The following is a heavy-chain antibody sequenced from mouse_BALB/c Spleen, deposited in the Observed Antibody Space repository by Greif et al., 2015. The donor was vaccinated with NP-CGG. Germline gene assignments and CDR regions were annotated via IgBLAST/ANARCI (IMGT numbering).Heavy chain of an antibody. J-gene: IGHJ2*01. Sequence: VQLQQSGAELAKPGASVKMSCKASGYTFTSYWMHWAKQRPGQGLEWIGYINPSTGYTEYNQKFKDKATLTADKSSSAAYMQLSSLTSEDSAVYYCARKGTTVVDYFDYWGQGTTLTVSS. V-gene: IGHV1-7*01. CDR3: ARKGTTVVDYFDY. CDR1: GYTFTSYW. D-gene: IGHD1-1*01. CDR2: INPSTGYT.